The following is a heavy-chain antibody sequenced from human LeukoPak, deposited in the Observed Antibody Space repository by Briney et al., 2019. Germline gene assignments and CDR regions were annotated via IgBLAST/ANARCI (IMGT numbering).Heavy chain of an antibody. V-gene: IGHV4-34*01. CDR3: ARGGGSSSSALDY. J-gene: IGHJ4*02. CDR2: INHSGST. D-gene: IGHD6-6*01. CDR1: GFTFRSYW. Sequence: KTGGSLRLSCAASGFTFRSYWMSWIRQPPGKGLEWIGEINHSGSTNYNPSLKSRVTISVDTSKNQFSLKLSSVTAADTAVYYCARGGGSSSSALDYWGQGTLVTVSS.